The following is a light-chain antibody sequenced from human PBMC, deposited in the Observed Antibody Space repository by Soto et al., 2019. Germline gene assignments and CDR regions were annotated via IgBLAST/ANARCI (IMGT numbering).Light chain of an antibody. CDR1: SXDIGGYNY. J-gene: IGLJ3*02. Sequence: QSVLTQPASVSGSPGQSITISCTGTSXDIGGYNYVSWYQQYPGKAPKLMIYEVSNRPSGVSNRFSGSKSGNTASLTISGLQAEDEADYYCTSYTTTSTWVFGGGTKVTVL. CDR2: EVS. V-gene: IGLV2-14*01. CDR3: TSYTTTSTWV.